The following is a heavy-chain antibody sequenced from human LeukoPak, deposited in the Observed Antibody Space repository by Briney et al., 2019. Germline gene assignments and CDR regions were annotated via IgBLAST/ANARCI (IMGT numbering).Heavy chain of an antibody. CDR3: ARVFPSYYDSSGYYKAHFDY. Sequence: GGSPRLSCAASGFTFSSYWMSWVRQAPGKGLEWVANIKQDGSEKYYVDSVKGRFTISRDNAKNSLYLQMNSLRAEDTAVYYCARVFPSYYDSSGYYKAHFDYWGQGTLVTVSS. V-gene: IGHV3-7*01. CDR1: GFTFSSYW. CDR2: IKQDGSEK. J-gene: IGHJ4*02. D-gene: IGHD3-22*01.